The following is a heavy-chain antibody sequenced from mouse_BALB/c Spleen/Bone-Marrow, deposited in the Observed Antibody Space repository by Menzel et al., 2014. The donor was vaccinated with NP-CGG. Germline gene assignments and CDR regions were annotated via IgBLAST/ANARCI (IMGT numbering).Heavy chain of an antibody. J-gene: IGHJ1*01. Sequence: EMKLVESGGGLVQPGGSLKLSCAASGFDFSRYWMSWVRQAPGKGLEWIGEINPDSSTINYTPSLKDKFIISRDNAKNTLYLQMSKVRSEDTALYYCARLYYDYDDVFYWYFDVWGAGTTVTVSS. CDR1: GFDFSRYW. CDR3: ARLYYDYDDVFYWYFDV. CDR2: INPDSSTI. D-gene: IGHD2-4*01. V-gene: IGHV4-1*02.